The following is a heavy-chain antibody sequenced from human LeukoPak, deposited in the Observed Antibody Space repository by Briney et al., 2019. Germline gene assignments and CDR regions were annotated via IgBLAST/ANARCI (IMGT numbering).Heavy chain of an antibody. Sequence: ASVKVSCKVSGYTLTELSMHWVRQAPGKGLEWMGGFEPEDGETIYAQKFQGRVTMTEDTSTDTAYLELSSLRSEDTAVYYCATHSPGPTYDSSGYYFPDAFDIWGQGTMVTVSS. CDR2: FEPEDGET. V-gene: IGHV1-24*01. D-gene: IGHD3-22*01. CDR3: ATHSPGPTYDSSGYYFPDAFDI. J-gene: IGHJ3*02. CDR1: GYTLTELS.